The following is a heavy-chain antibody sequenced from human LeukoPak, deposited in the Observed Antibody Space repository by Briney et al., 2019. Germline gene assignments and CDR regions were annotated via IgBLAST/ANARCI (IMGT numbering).Heavy chain of an antibody. Sequence: PGGSLRLSCAASGFTFSSYSMNWVRQAPGKGLEWVSSISSSSSYIYYADSVKGRFTISRDNAKNSLYLQMNSLRAEDTAVYYCARKRAARGYYFDYWGQGTLVTVSS. CDR3: ARKRAARGYYFDY. V-gene: IGHV3-21*01. J-gene: IGHJ4*02. CDR2: ISSSSSYI. CDR1: GFTFSSYS. D-gene: IGHD6-6*01.